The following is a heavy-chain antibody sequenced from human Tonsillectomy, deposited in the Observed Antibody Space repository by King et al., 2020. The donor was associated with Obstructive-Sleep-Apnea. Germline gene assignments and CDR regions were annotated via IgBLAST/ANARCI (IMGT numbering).Heavy chain of an antibody. CDR3: ASDSVATSYYYYYGMDV. D-gene: IGHD5-12*01. J-gene: IGHJ6*02. V-gene: IGHV4-39*07. CDR2: IYYSGST. Sequence: LQLQESGPGLVKPSETLSLTCTVSGGSISSSSYYWGWIRQPPGKGLEWIGSIYYSGSTYYNPSLKSRVTISVDTSKNQFSLKLSSVTAADTAVYYCASDSVATSYYYYYGMDVWGQGTTVTVSS. CDR1: GGSISSSSYY.